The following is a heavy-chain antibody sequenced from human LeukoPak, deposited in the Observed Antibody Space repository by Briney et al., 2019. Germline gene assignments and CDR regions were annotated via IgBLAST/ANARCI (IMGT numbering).Heavy chain of an antibody. J-gene: IGHJ3*02. CDR2: IYHSGST. V-gene: IGHV4-38-2*02. CDR1: GYSISSGYY. D-gene: IGHD4-23*01. Sequence: SETLSLTCTVSGYSISSGYYWGWIRQPPGKGLEWIGSIYHSGSTYYNPSLKSRVTISVDTSKNQFSLKLGSVTAADTAVYYCARLIYGGNPNDAFDIWGQGTMVTVSS. CDR3: ARLIYGGNPNDAFDI.